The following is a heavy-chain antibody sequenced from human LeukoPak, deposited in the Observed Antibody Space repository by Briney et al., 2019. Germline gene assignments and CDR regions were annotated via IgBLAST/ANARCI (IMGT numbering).Heavy chain of an antibody. J-gene: IGHJ5*02. D-gene: IGHD6-19*01. CDR2: ISAYNGNT. CDR1: GYTFTSYG. V-gene: IGHV1-18*01. CDR3: ARDGIAVAGLTAWFDP. Sequence: ASVKVSCKASGYTFTSYGISWVRQAPGQGLEWMGWISAYNGNTNYAQKLQGRVTMTTDTSTSTAYTELRSLRSDDTAVYYCARDGIAVAGLTAWFDPWGQGTLVTVSS.